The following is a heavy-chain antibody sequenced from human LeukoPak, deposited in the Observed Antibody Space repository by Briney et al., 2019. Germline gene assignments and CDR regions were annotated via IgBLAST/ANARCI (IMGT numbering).Heavy chain of an antibody. CDR1: GFSFSGYY. J-gene: IGHJ3*02. V-gene: IGHV3-74*01. Sequence: GGSLRLSCAASGFSFSGYYMFWVRQAPGKGLVWVSRINTDGSNTDYADSVKGRFTISRDNAKNSLFLQMNNLRAEDTAVYYCARINSGRHLGDAFDIWGQGTTVTVSS. D-gene: IGHD1-26*01. CDR2: INTDGSNT. CDR3: ARINSGRHLGDAFDI.